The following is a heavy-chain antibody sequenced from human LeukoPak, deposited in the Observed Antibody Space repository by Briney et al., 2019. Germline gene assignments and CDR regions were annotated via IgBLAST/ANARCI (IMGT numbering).Heavy chain of an antibody. CDR1: GFSFSRYS. D-gene: IGHD6-19*01. V-gene: IGHV3-48*01. Sequence: PGGSLRLSCAASGFSFSRYSMNWVRQAPGKGLEWVSYISSSSSNINYADSLKGRFTISRDNSKNMLFLQMNSLRAEDTAIYYCAKEDGGSGWYEPVEYWGQGTLVTVSS. CDR3: AKEDGGSGWYEPVEY. J-gene: IGHJ4*02. CDR2: ISSSSSNI.